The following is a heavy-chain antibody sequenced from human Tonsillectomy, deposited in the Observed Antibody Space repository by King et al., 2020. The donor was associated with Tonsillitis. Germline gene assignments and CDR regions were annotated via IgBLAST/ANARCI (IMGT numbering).Heavy chain of an antibody. D-gene: IGHD6-19*01. J-gene: IGHJ3*02. CDR3: ASVLNSVGWYSDFFDI. Sequence: VQLVESGAEVKKPGASVKVSCKASGFTFTSYDIKWVRQATGQGLEWMGWMNPNSGNTGYAQKFQGRVTMTRNTSLSTAYMELSSLRSEDTAVYYCASVLNSVGWYSDFFDIWGQGTMVPAS. V-gene: IGHV1-8*02. CDR2: MNPNSGNT. CDR1: GFTFTSYD.